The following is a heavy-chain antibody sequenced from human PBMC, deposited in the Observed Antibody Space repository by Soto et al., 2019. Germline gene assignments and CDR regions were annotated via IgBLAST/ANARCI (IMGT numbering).Heavy chain of an antibody. D-gene: IGHD5-18*01. V-gene: IGHV4-30-4*01. CDR1: GGSISSGDYY. CDR3: ASNSYGYTLYDY. CDR2: IYYSGST. Sequence: QVQLQESGPGLVKPSQTLSLTCTVSGGSISSGDYYWSWIRQPPGKGLEWIGYIYYSGSTYYNPSPKSRVTISVDTSQNQFALKLRSVTAADPAVYYCASNSYGYTLYDYWGQGTLVTVSS. J-gene: IGHJ4*02.